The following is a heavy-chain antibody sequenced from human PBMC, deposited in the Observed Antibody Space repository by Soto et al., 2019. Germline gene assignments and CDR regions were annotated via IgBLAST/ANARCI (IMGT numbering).Heavy chain of an antibody. CDR3: ARERLMATAGTASHYFCLDV. J-gene: IGHJ6*02. CDR2: IYYSVNT. D-gene: IGHD5-18*01. Sequence: PSETLSLICTVSGGSIRSGGYYWSWVLHNPRRGLEWIGNIYYSVNTYYNPSLKSRLTISVDTSKNQFSLNLSSVTAADTAVYYCARERLMATAGTASHYFCLDVWGHGTPVTVS. V-gene: IGHV4-31*02. CDR1: GGSIRSGGYY.